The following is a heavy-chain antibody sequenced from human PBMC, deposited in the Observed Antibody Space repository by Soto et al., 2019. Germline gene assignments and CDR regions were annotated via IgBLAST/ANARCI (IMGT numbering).Heavy chain of an antibody. Sequence: EVQLVESGGGLVQPGGSLRLSCAASGFTFSSYWMHGVRQAPGKGLVWVSRINSDGSSTSYADSVKGRFTIPRDNAKNTLYLQMNSLRAEDTAVYYCVRTSLVVAAATREDYWGQGTLVTVSS. CDR3: VRTSLVVAAATREDY. D-gene: IGHD2-15*01. V-gene: IGHV3-74*01. J-gene: IGHJ4*02. CDR1: GFTFSSYW. CDR2: INSDGSST.